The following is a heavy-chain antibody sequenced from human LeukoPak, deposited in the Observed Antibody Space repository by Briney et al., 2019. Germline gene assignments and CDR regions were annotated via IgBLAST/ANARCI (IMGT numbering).Heavy chain of an antibody. D-gene: IGHD3-3*01. Sequence: SETLSLTCTVSGGSISSSSYYWGWIRQPPGKGLEWIGSIYYSGSTYYNPSLKSRVTISVDTSKNQFSLKLSSVTAADTAVNYCGRLEGYYYAMDVWGQGTTVTVSS. CDR3: GRLEGYYYAMDV. CDR2: IYYSGST. CDR1: GGSISSSSYY. V-gene: IGHV4-39*01. J-gene: IGHJ6*02.